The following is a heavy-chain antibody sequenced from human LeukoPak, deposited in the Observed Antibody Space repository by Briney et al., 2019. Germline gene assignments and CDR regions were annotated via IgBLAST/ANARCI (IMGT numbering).Heavy chain of an antibody. CDR1: GFTFSNYW. D-gene: IGHD2-21*02. Sequence: GGSLRLSCAASGFTFSNYWMSWVRQAPGKGLEWVANIKQDGSEKYYVDSVKGRFTISRDNAKNSLYLQMYSLRAEDTAVYYCARDSLVTAAFDYWGQGTLVTVSS. CDR3: ARDSLVTAAFDY. CDR2: IKQDGSEK. J-gene: IGHJ4*02. V-gene: IGHV3-7*01.